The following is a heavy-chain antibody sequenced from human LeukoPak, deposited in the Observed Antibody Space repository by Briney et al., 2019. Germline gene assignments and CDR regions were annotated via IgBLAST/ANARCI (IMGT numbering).Heavy chain of an antibody. CDR1: GGSISSYY. CDR3: ARSGGWTWNWFDP. V-gene: IGHV4-59*08. CDR2: IYYGGST. Sequence: PSETLSLTCTVSGGSISSYYWSWIRQPPGKGLEWIGYIYYGGSTNYNPSLKSRVTISVDTSRNQFSLKLSSVTAADTAVYYCARSGGWTWNWFDPWGQGTLVTVSS. J-gene: IGHJ5*02. D-gene: IGHD2-15*01.